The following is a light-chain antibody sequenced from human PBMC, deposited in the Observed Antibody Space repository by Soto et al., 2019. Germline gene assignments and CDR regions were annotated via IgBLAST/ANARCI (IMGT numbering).Light chain of an antibody. CDR2: LYSDVSH. CDR1: SGHSSYA. V-gene: IGLV4-69*01. CDR3: QTWGTGFWV. Sequence: QLVLTQSHSASASLGASVKLTCTLSSGHSSYAIAWHQQQPEKGPRYLMKLYSDVSHSKGYGIPDRFSGSSSGAERYLTISSLQAEDEADYYCQTWGTGFWVFGGGTKLTVL. J-gene: IGLJ3*02.